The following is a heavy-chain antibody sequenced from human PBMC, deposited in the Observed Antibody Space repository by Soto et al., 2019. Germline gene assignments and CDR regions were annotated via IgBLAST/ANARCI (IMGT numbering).Heavy chain of an antibody. CDR3: ARRRGSGWYAFDN. J-gene: IGHJ4*02. CDR2: FYYGGST. D-gene: IGHD6-19*01. V-gene: IGHV4-39*01. Sequence: SETLSLTCTVSGASINSANSFWGWIRQPPGKGLQWIGSFYYGGSTSYHPSLRSRVTISADTSNNQFSLKVTSVTAADTAKYYCARRRGSGWYAFDNWGQGTLVTV. CDR1: GASINSANSF.